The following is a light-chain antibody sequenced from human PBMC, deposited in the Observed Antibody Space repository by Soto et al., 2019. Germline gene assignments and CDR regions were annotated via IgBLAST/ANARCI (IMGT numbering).Light chain of an antibody. Sequence: EVVVTQSPATLSLSPGESATLSCRASQNVGHNLAWYQQTPGQAPRLLIYAASDRATGIPARFRGSGSDTDFTLTITSVEPEDFAVYYRQQRSRWPRDTFGQGTKLEIK. CDR1: QNVGHN. CDR2: AAS. CDR3: QQRSRWPRDT. J-gene: IGKJ2*01. V-gene: IGKV3-11*01.